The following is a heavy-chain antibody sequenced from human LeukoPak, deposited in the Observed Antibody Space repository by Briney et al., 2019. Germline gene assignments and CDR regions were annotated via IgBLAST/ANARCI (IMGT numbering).Heavy chain of an antibody. J-gene: IGHJ4*02. CDR2: IYPGDSDT. Sequence: GESLKISCKCSGYIFTTYWIGWVRQLPGKGLEWMGIIYPGDSDTRYSPSFQGQVTISADKSIYTSYLQWSSLKASDTAIYYCARSYCTSTSCYWGFDYWGQGTLVTVSS. CDR1: GYIFTTYW. D-gene: IGHD2-2*01. V-gene: IGHV5-51*01. CDR3: ARSYCTSTSCYWGFDY.